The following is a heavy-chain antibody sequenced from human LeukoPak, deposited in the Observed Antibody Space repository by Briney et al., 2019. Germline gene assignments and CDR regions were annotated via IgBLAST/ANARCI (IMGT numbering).Heavy chain of an antibody. V-gene: IGHV4-59*12. CDR2: IHYSGST. J-gene: IGHJ4*02. Sequence: PSETLSLTCTVSGGTISSYYWNWIRQPPGKGLEGIGYIHYSGSTKYNPSLKSRVTISVDTSKNQFSLKLRSVTAADTAVYYCARPSGDILTGYYGLWGQGTLVTVSS. CDR1: GGTISSYY. D-gene: IGHD3-9*01. CDR3: ARPSGDILTGYYGL.